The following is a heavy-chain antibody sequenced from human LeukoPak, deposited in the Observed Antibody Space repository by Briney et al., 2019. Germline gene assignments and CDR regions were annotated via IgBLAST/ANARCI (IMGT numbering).Heavy chain of an antibody. D-gene: IGHD1-1*01. CDR1: GDSVSSTSAG. J-gene: IGHJ5*02. V-gene: IGHV6-1*01. Sequence: SQTLSLTCDISGDSVSSTSAGWNWIRQSPSRGLEWLGRIYYRSKWYNDYAISVKSRITINPDTSKNQFSLQLNSVTPDDTAVYYCARDRLDPTGGWFDPWGQGTLVTVSS. CDR2: IYYRSKWYN. CDR3: ARDRLDPTGGWFDP.